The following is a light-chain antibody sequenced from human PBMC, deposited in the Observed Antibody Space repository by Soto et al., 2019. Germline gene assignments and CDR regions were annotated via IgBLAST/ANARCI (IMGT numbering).Light chain of an antibody. V-gene: IGLV2-14*01. CDR3: SSGSSVSFSV. CDR2: EVS. Sequence: QSVLTQPASVSGSPGQSITISCTGTSSDVGGYNYVSWYQQRPGKAPTLIIYEVSDRPSGVSNRFSGSKSGNTASLIISGLQTEDEADYYCSSGSSVSFSVFGTGTKVTVL. CDR1: SSDVGGYNY. J-gene: IGLJ1*01.